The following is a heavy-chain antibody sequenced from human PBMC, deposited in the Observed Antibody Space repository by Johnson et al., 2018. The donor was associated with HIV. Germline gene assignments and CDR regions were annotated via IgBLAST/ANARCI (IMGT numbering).Heavy chain of an antibody. CDR3: ARTNSGSYYHPGAFDI. CDR2: INWNGGST. CDR1: GFSVSNNY. D-gene: IGHD3-10*01. J-gene: IGHJ3*02. V-gene: IGHV3-20*04. Sequence: VQLVESGGGLVQPGGSLRLSCAASGFSVSNNYMSWVRQAPGKGLEWVSGINWNGGSTGYADSVKGRFTISRDNAKNSLYLQMNSLRAEDTAVYYCARTNSGSYYHPGAFDIWGQGTMVTVSS.